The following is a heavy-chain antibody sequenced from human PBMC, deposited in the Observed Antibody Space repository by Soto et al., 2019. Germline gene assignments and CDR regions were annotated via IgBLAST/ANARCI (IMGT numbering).Heavy chain of an antibody. J-gene: IGHJ4*02. CDR2: IYYSGST. V-gene: IGHV4-31*03. Sequence: PSETLSLTCTVSGGSISSGGYYWSWIRQHPGKGLEWIGYIYYSGSTYYNPSLKSRVTISVDTSKNQFSLKLSSVTAADTAVYYCARVTFVLSYYFDYWGQGTLVTVSS. D-gene: IGHD1-20*01. CDR1: GGSISSGGYY. CDR3: ARVTFVLSYYFDY.